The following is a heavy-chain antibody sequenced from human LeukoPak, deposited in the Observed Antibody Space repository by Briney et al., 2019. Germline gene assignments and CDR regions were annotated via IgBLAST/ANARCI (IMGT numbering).Heavy chain of an antibody. CDR2: INPNSGGT. J-gene: IGHJ3*02. Sequence: ASVKVSCKASGYTFTGYYMHWVRQAPGQGLEWMGWINPNSGGTNYSQKFQGRVTMTRDTSISTAYMELSRLRSDDTAVYYCARYPSYCSSTSCYKNAFDIWGQGTMVTVSS. CDR1: GYTFTGYY. V-gene: IGHV1-2*02. D-gene: IGHD2-2*02. CDR3: ARYPSYCSSTSCYKNAFDI.